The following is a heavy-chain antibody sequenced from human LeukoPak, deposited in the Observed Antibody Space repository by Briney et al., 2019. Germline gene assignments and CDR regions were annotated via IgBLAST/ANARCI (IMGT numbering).Heavy chain of an antibody. Sequence: SETLSLTCTVSGGSISSGDYYWSWIRQPPGKGLEWIGYIYYSGSTYYNPSLKSRVTISVDTSKNQFSLKLSSVTAADTAVYYCARAATGGIAARPLDTFDIWGQGTMVTVSS. CDR1: GGSISSGDYY. CDR3: ARAATGGIAARPLDTFDI. CDR2: IYYSGST. V-gene: IGHV4-30-4*01. D-gene: IGHD6-6*01. J-gene: IGHJ3*02.